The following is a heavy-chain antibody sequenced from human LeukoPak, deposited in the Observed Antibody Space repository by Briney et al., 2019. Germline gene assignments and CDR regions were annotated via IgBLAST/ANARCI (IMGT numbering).Heavy chain of an antibody. CDR3: ARYSGSYPIDY. Sequence: SETLSLTCTVSGGSISSSSYYWGWIRQPPGKGLEWIGSIYYSGSTYYNPSLKSRVTISVDTSKNQFSLKLSSVTAADTAVYYCARYSGSYPIDYWGQGTLVTVSS. V-gene: IGHV4-39*01. D-gene: IGHD1-26*01. CDR2: IYYSGST. J-gene: IGHJ4*02. CDR1: GGSISSSSYY.